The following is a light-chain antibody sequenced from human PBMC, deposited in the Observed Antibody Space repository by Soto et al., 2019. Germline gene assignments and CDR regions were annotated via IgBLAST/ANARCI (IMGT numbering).Light chain of an antibody. Sequence: EIVMTQSPATLSVSPGERATLSCRASQSVSSNLAWYQQKPGQAPRLLIYGASTRATGIPARFSGSGSGTXXXLTISSLQSEDFAVYYCQQYNNWPPTFGQGTKVEIK. V-gene: IGKV3-15*01. CDR1: QSVSSN. CDR3: QQYNNWPPT. J-gene: IGKJ1*01. CDR2: GAS.